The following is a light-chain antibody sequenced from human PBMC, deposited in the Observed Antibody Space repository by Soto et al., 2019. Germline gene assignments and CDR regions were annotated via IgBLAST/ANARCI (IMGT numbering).Light chain of an antibody. Sequence: DIQLTQSPSFLSASVGDRVTITCRASQGISSYLAWYQQKPGKAPKLLIYAASTLQSGVPSRFSGSGSGTXXXXXXXXXXPEDFXTYXCQHLDSYSTFGQGTRLEIK. J-gene: IGKJ5*01. V-gene: IGKV1-9*01. CDR1: QGISSY. CDR2: AAS. CDR3: QHLDSYST.